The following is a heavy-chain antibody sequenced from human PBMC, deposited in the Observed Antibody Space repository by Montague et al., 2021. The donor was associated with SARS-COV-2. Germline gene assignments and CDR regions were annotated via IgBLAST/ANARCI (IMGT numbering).Heavy chain of an antibody. Sequence: SETLSLTCTVSGGSVSSGSYYWSWIRQPPGKGLEWIGYIYYSGSTNYNPSLKSRVTISVDTSKNQFSLKLSSVTAADTAVYYCARDRGQTYYDILTGRALCVDFANGMDVWGQGTTVTVSS. J-gene: IGHJ6*02. D-gene: IGHD3-9*01. CDR1: GGSVSSGSYY. CDR2: IYYSGST. V-gene: IGHV4-61*01. CDR3: ARDRGQTYYDILTGRALCVDFANGMDV.